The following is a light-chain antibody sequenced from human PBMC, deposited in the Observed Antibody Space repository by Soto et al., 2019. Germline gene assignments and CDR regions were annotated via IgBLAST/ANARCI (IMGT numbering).Light chain of an antibody. CDR2: EVS. Sequence: QSALTQPASVSGSPGQTITISCTGTSSDVGGYNYVSWYQHNPGKAPKLLTYEVSNRPSGVSDRFSDSKSDNMASLTISGLQAEDEADYYCSSYTSTNTPVVFGGGTKLTVL. J-gene: IGLJ2*01. V-gene: IGLV2-14*01. CDR3: SSYTSTNTPVV. CDR1: SSDVGGYNY.